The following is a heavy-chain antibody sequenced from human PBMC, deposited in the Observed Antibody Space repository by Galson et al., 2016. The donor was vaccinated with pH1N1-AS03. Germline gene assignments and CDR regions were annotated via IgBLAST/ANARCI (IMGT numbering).Heavy chain of an antibody. J-gene: IGHJ3*01. CDR2: IKYAVSGATT. V-gene: IGHV3-15*01. Sequence: SLRLSCAASGFRLRSAWMNWVRQAPGKGLEWVGHIKYAVSGATTDYAAPVKGRFIISRDDSENKVYLQMNGLESEDTAVYFCATGGTVPTEVDLSSNAFDFWGQGTVVTVSS. D-gene: IGHD1-1*01. CDR3: ATGGTVPTEVDLSSNAFDF. CDR1: GFRLRSAW.